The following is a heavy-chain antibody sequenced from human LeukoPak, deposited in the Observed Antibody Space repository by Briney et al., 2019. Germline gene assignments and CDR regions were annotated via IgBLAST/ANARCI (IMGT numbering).Heavy chain of an antibody. J-gene: IGHJ3*02. Sequence: PSQTLSLTCAVSGGSISSGGYSWGWIRQPPGKGLEWIGYIYHSGSTYYNPSLKSRVTISVDRSKNQFSLKLSSVTAADTAVYYCARDLFRGSNAFDIWGQGTMVTVSS. D-gene: IGHD3-10*02. CDR3: ARDLFRGSNAFDI. V-gene: IGHV4-30-2*01. CDR1: GGSISSGGYS. CDR2: IYHSGST.